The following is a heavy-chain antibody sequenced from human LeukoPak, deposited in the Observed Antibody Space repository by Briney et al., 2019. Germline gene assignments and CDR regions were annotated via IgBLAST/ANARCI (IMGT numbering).Heavy chain of an antibody. D-gene: IGHD5-18*01. J-gene: IGHJ3*02. CDR2: INPNSRGT. V-gene: IGHV1-2*02. CDR1: GYTFTDYY. CDR3: ARRAREYSHDAFDI. Sequence: ASVKVSCKASGYTFTDYYTHWVRQAPGQGLEWMGWINPNSRGTDSAQKFQGRFSMTRDTSISTAYMELSRLRSDDTAVYYCARRAREYSHDAFDIWGQGTMVTVSS.